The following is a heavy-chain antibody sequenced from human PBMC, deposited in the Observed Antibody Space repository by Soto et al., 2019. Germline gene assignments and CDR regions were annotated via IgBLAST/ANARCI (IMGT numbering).Heavy chain of an antibody. CDR3: TRATFDV. CDR1: GFDFTTYA. J-gene: IGHJ6*02. V-gene: IGHV3-33*01. Sequence: GGSLRLSCAVTGFDFTTYAMHWVRQTPDKGLEWVAIIWFDGIKEFYAESVRGRFTISIDTSKNTVFLQMNNVRAEDTALYYCTRATFDVWGQGTPVTVSS. CDR2: IWFDGIKE.